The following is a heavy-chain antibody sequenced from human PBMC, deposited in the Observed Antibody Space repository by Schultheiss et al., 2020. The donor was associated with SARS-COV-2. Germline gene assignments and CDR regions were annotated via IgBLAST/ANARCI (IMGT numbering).Heavy chain of an antibody. V-gene: IGHV3-30*03. Sequence: GGSLRLSCAASGFTFSNAWFNWVRQAPGRGLEWVAVISYDGSNKYYADSVKGRFTISRDNAKNSLHLQMNSLRDEDTAVYYCARIRPHYYFDYWGQGTLVTVSS. CDR1: GFTFSNAW. D-gene: IGHD4-17*01. CDR3: ARIRPHYYFDY. J-gene: IGHJ4*02. CDR2: ISYDGSNK.